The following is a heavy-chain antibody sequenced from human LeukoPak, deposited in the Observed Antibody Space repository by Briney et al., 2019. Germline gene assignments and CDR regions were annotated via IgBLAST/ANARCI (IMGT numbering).Heavy chain of an antibody. Sequence: SETLSLTCTVPGASINNYYWSWIRQPPGKGLEWIGYIYYYGSTNYNPSLKSRVTISVDTSENQFSLRLTSVTAADTAVYYCVRLRGSSGPIDHWGQGTLVTVSS. CDR1: GASINNYY. D-gene: IGHD3-22*01. CDR3: VRLRGSSGPIDH. J-gene: IGHJ4*02. CDR2: IYYYGST. V-gene: IGHV4-59*01.